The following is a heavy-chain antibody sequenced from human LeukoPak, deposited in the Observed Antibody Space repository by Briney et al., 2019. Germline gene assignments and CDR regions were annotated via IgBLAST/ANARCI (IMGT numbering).Heavy chain of an antibody. CDR2: VSGSGGNT. CDR1: GFTFSTYA. D-gene: IGHD5-18*01. J-gene: IGHJ6*03. V-gene: IGHV3-23*01. CDR3: ARLHRYGYYYMDV. Sequence: PGGSLRLSCAASGFTFSTYAMSWVRQAPGKGLEWVSSVSGSGGNTHYADSVKGRFTISRDNAKNSLYLQMSSLRADDTALYFCARLHRYGYYYMDVWGKGTTVSVSS.